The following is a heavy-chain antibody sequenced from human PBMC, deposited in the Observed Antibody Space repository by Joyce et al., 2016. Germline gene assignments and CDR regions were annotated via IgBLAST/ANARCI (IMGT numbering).Heavy chain of an antibody. CDR1: GYTFTGYY. D-gene: IGHD6-19*01. CDR3: ARDCYSSGWYWDAFDI. CDR2: IDPGSGGT. J-gene: IGHJ3*02. Sequence: QVQLVQSGAEVKKPGASVTVSCKASGYTFTGYYLHWGRQGTGQGLEWMRRIDPGSGGTNDAQRFQGRVTRTRDTSISTAYMELSRLGSDDTAVYSCARDCYSSGWYWDAFDIWGQGTMVTVSS. V-gene: IGHV1-2*06.